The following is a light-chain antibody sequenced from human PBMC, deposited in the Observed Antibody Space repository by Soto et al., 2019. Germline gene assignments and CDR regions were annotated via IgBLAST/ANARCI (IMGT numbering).Light chain of an antibody. J-gene: IGLJ1*01. CDR2: SNN. Sequence: QSVLTQPPSASGTPGQRVIISCSGSSSHIGSNTVNWYQQLPGTAPKLLIYSNNQRPSGVPDRFSGSKSGTSASLAISGLQSEDGVDYYCAAWDDSLNGRYVFGPGTKVTVL. CDR1: SSHIGSNT. V-gene: IGLV1-44*01. CDR3: AAWDDSLNGRYV.